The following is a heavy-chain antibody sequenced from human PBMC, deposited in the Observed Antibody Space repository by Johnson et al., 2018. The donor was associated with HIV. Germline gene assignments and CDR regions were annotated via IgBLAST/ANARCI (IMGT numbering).Heavy chain of an antibody. V-gene: IGHV3-23*04. CDR3: AKDRLAMGILDI. CDR2: ISGSGGST. D-gene: IGHD5-18*01. J-gene: IGHJ3*02. Sequence: VQLVESGGGLIHPGGSLRLSCAASGFTFSSHAMSWVRQAPGKGLEWVSDISGSGGSTYYADSVKGRFTISRDNSKNTLYLQVNSLRAEDTAIYYCAKDRLAMGILDIWGQGTVVIVSS. CDR1: GFTFSSHA.